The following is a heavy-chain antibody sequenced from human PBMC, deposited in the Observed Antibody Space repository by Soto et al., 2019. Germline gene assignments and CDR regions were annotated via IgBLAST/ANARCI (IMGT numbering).Heavy chain of an antibody. CDR3: ARDKGYCSGASCPDFDY. Sequence: QVQLVQCGAEVKKPGSSVKVSCKASGGTLSSYTFSWVRQAPGQGLEWMGRIIPNLGITNYAQKFQGRITIIVDKSTSTAYMELSSLTSEDTAVYYCARDKGYCSGASCPDFDYWGQGTLVTVSS. CDR1: GGTLSSYT. CDR2: IIPNLGIT. J-gene: IGHJ4*02. D-gene: IGHD2-15*01. V-gene: IGHV1-69*08.